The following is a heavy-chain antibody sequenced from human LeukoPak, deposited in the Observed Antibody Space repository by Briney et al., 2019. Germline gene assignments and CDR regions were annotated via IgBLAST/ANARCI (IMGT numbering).Heavy chain of an antibody. V-gene: IGHV4-38-2*01. CDR3: ARLRFEVVPAASDAFDI. CDR2: IYHSGST. D-gene: IGHD2-2*01. J-gene: IGHJ3*02. Sequence: KPSETLSLTCAVSGYSISSGYYWGWIRQPPGKGLEWIGSIYHSGSTYYNPSLKSRVTIPVDTSKNQFSLKLSSVTAADTAVYYCARLRFEVVPAASDAFDIWGQGTMVTVSS. CDR1: GYSISSGYY.